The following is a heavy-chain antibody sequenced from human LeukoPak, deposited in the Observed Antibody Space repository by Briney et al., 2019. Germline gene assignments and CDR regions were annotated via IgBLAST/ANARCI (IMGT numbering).Heavy chain of an antibody. V-gene: IGHV3-21*01. CDR1: GFTFSSYS. Sequence: GGSLRLSCAASGFTFSSYSMNWVRQAPGKGLEWVSSISSSSSYIYYADSAKGRFTISRDNAKNSLYLQMNSLRAEDTAVYYCARDSLAAGKVDYWGQGTLVTVSS. CDR2: ISSSSSYI. J-gene: IGHJ4*02. D-gene: IGHD2-15*01. CDR3: ARDSLAAGKVDY.